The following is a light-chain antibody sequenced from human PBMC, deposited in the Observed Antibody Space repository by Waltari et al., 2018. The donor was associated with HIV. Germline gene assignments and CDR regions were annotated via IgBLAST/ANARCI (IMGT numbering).Light chain of an antibody. CDR3: QQSYSSPRT. V-gene: IGKV1-39*01. Sequence: DIQMTQSPSSLSASVGDRVSITCRASQTFNTYLNWYQQKPGKAPNLLIFATSTLQSGVPSRFSGSRSGTDFTLTISSLQPEDFATYYCQQSYSSPRTFGQGTKVEVK. CDR1: QTFNTY. CDR2: ATS. J-gene: IGKJ1*01.